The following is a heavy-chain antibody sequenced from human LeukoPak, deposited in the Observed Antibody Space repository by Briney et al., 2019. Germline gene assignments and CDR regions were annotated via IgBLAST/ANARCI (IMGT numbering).Heavy chain of an antibody. CDR1: GFTFSSYA. CDR3: AKDHRSDWYGTDFDY. J-gene: IGHJ4*02. Sequence: GGSLRLSCAASGFTFSSYAMSWVRQAPGKGLEWVSAISGSGGSTYYADSVKGRFTISRDNSKNTLYLQMNSLRAEDTAVYYCAKDHRSDWYGTDFDYWGQGTLVTVSS. D-gene: IGHD6-19*01. CDR2: ISGSGGST. V-gene: IGHV3-23*01.